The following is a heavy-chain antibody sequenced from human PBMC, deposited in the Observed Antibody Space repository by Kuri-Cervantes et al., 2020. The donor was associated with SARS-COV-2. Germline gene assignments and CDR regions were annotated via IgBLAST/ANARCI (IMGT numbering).Heavy chain of an antibody. J-gene: IGHJ5*02. CDR3: ARGRSVFDP. CDR2: INHSGST. Sequence: ESLKISCAASGFTVSSNYMSWVRQPPGKGLEWIGEINHSGSTNYNPSLKSRVTISVDTSKNQFSLKLSSVTAADTAVYYCARGRSVFDPWGQGTLVTVSS. CDR1: GFTVSSNY. V-gene: IGHV4-34*01.